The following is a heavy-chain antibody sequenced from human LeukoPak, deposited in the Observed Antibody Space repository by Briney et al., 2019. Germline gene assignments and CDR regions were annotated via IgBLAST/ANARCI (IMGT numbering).Heavy chain of an antibody. D-gene: IGHD3-22*01. CDR2: TYYRSRWYN. V-gene: IGHV6-1*01. CDR3: ARTAYNYDSSGYQENYFDY. J-gene: IGHJ4*02. Sequence: SQTLSLTCAISGDSVSSNSAAWNWIRQSPSRGLEWLGRTYYRSRWYNDYAVSVRSRIIINPDTFKNQFSLQLNSVTPEDTAVYYCARTAYNYDSSGYQENYFDYWGQGTLVTVSS. CDR1: GDSVSSNSAA.